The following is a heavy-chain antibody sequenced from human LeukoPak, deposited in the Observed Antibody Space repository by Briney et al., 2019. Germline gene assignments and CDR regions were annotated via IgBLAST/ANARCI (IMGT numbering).Heavy chain of an antibody. CDR1: GFTFSSYG. CDR3: AKASRYYDSSGYFDY. CDR2: ISYDGSNK. V-gene: IGHV3-30*18. Sequence: TGGSLRLSCAASGFTFSSYGMHWVRQAPGKGLEWVAVISYDGSNKYYADSVKGRFTISRDNSKSTLYLQMNSLRAEDTAVYYCAKASRYYDSSGYFDYWGQGTLVTVSS. D-gene: IGHD3-22*01. J-gene: IGHJ4*02.